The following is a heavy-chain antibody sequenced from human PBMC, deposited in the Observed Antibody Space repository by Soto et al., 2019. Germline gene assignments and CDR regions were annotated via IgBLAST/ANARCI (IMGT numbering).Heavy chain of an antibody. CDR1: GFTFSSYA. CDR3: AKVSGDMVGGNYYYYYGMDV. D-gene: IGHD3-10*02. J-gene: IGHJ6*02. Sequence: GGSLRLSCAASGFTFSSYAMSWVRQAPGKGLEWVSAISGSGGSTYYADSVKGRFTISRDNSKNTLYLQMNSLRAEDTAVYYCAKVSGDMVGGNYYYYYGMDVWGQGTTVTVSS. V-gene: IGHV3-23*01. CDR2: ISGSGGST.